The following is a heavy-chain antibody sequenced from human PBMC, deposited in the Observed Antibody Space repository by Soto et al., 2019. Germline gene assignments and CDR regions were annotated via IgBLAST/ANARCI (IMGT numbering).Heavy chain of an antibody. Sequence: LRLSCAASGFRFDDYNIHWVRQAPGKGLEWVSLITWNGGNTYYADSVKGRFTISRDGTTESVSLQMTSLKREDTGLYYCARETLSFGSALDVWGQGTMVTVSS. D-gene: IGHD3-3*01. CDR1: GFRFDDYN. V-gene: IGHV3-43*01. CDR2: ITWNGGNT. J-gene: IGHJ6*02. CDR3: ARETLSFGSALDV.